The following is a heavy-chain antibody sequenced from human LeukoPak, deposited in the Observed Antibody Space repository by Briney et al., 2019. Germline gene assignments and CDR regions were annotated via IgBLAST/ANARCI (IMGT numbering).Heavy chain of an antibody. Sequence: GESLKISCKSSSSGNSFSNSWIGWVRQMPGKGLEWMGIIYPGDSDTKYSPSFQGQVTISADKSISTAYLQWSSLKASDTAMYYCARGELDFDYWGQGTLVTVSS. CDR1: SSGNSFSNSW. D-gene: IGHD3-10*01. J-gene: IGHJ4*02. CDR3: ARGELDFDY. V-gene: IGHV5-51*01. CDR2: IYPGDSDT.